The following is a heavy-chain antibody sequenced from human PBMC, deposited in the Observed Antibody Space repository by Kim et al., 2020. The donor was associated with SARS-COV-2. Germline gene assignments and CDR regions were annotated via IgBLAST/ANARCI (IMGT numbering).Heavy chain of an antibody. J-gene: IGHJ4*02. CDR3: AKEGFDGDYFDY. D-gene: IGHD3-9*01. Sequence: GSLRLSCAASGFTFSSYVMTWVRQAPGRGLEWVSVITGSSDYIKYADSVKGRFTISRDNSKNTLYLQMNSLRAEDTAVYYCAKEGFDGDYFDYWGQGTLVTVSS. CDR1: GFTFSSYV. CDR2: ITGSSDYI. V-gene: IGHV3-23*01.